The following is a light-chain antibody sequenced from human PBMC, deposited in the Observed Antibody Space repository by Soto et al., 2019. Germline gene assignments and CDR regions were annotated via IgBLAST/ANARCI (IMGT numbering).Light chain of an antibody. J-gene: IGLJ3*02. V-gene: IGLV3-25*02. CDR1: ALPKQY. Sequence: SYELTQPPSVSVSPGQTASIACSGDALPKQYAYWYQQKPGQAPVLLIYKDKERPSGIPERFSGSSSGTTVTLTIGGVQAEDEADYYCQSSDRGDTYWVFGGGTKLTVL. CDR2: KDK. CDR3: QSSDRGDTYWV.